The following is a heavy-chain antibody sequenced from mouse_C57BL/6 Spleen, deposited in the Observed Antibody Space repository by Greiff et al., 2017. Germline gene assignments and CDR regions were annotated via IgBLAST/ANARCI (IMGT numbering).Heavy chain of an antibody. CDR2: IYPGNSDT. V-gene: IGHV1-5*01. Sequence: EVQLQQSGTVLARPGASVKMSCKTSGYTFTSYWLHWVKQRPGQGLEWIGAIYPGNSDTSYNQKFKGKAKLTAVTSASTAYMELSSLTNEDSAVYYCTRRDMVNSWFAYWGQGTLVTVSA. CDR3: TRRDMVNSWFAY. CDR1: GYTFTSYW. J-gene: IGHJ3*01. D-gene: IGHD2-2*01.